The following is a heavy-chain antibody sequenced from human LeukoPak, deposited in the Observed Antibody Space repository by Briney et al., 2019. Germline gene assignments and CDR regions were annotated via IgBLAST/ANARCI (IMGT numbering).Heavy chain of an antibody. Sequence: GGSLRLPCAASGFTFSDYWMHWVRQAPGKGLVWVSRIDLAGEYTTYADSVKGRFTISRDNAKNTLYLQMNSLRAEDTAVYYCASGNSHAFDIWGQGTMVTVSS. J-gene: IGHJ3*02. CDR1: GFTFSDYW. CDR3: ASGNSHAFDI. V-gene: IGHV3-74*01. CDR2: IDLAGEYT.